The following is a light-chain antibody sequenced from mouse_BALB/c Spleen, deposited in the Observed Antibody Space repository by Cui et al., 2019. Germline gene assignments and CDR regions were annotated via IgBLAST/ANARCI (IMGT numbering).Light chain of an antibody. CDR1: SSVSY. J-gene: IGKJ1*01. CDR3: HQWSSYPWT. V-gene: IGKV4-80*01. CDR2: STS. Sequence: IVLTQSTATMSASLGEEITLTCSASSSVSYMHWYQQKAGTSPKLLIYSTSNLASGVPSRFSGSGSGTFYSLTISSVEAEDAADYYCHQWSSYPWTFGGGTKLEIK.